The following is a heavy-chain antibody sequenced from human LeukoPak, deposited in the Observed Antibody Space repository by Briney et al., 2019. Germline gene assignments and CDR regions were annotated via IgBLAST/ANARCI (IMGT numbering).Heavy chain of an antibody. CDR2: ISYDGSNK. D-gene: IGHD5-18*01. V-gene: IGHV3-30-3*01. CDR1: GFTFSIYA. CDR3: ARDSLGYSYGLSAFDI. Sequence: PGRSLRLSCAASGFTFSIYAMHWVRQAPGKGLEWVAVISYDGSNKYYADSVKGRFTISRDNSKNTLYLQMNSLRAEDTAVYYCARDSLGYSYGLSAFDIWGQGTMVTVSS. J-gene: IGHJ3*02.